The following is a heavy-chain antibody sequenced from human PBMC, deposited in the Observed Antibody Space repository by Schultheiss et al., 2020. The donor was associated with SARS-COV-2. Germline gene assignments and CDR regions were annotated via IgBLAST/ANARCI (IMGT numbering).Heavy chain of an antibody. CDR3: AKDLDCSGGSCYSYYYYGMDV. CDR1: GFTFSSYG. J-gene: IGHJ6*02. CDR2: IWYDGSNK. V-gene: IGHV3-30*02. Sequence: GGSLRLSCAASGFTFSSYGMHWVRQAPGKGLEWVAVIWYDGSNKYYADSVKGRFTISRDNSKNTLYLQMNSLRAEDTAVYYCAKDLDCSGGSCYSYYYYGMDVWGQGTTVTVSS. D-gene: IGHD2-15*01.